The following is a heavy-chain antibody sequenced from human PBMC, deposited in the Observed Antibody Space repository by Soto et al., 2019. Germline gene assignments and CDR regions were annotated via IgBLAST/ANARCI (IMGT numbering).Heavy chain of an antibody. J-gene: IGHJ4*02. CDR1: GFTFSSYG. CDR2: IWYDGSNK. Sequence: GGSLRLSCAASGFTFSSYGMHWVRQAPGKGLEWVAVIWYDGSNKYYADSVKGRFTISRDNSKNTLYLQMNSLRAEDTAVYYCARDHEGSGYLYHFDYWGQGTLVTVSS. V-gene: IGHV3-33*01. CDR3: ARDHEGSGYLYHFDY. D-gene: IGHD3-22*01.